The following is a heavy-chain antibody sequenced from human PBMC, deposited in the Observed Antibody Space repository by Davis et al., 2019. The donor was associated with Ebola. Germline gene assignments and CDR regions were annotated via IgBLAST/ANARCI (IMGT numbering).Heavy chain of an antibody. V-gene: IGHV3-53*01. Sequence: PGGSLRLSCAASGFTVSSNYMSWVRQAPGKGLEWVSVIYSGGSTYYADSVKGRFTISRDNSKNTLYLQMNSLRAEDTAVYYCARFPHGSGYFFDYWGQGTLVTVSS. CDR1: GFTVSSNY. J-gene: IGHJ4*02. CDR2: IYSGGST. D-gene: IGHD3-22*01. CDR3: ARFPHGSGYFFDY.